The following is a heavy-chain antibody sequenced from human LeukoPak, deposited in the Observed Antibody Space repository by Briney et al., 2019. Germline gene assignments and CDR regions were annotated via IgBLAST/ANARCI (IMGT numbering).Heavy chain of an antibody. CDR3: ARAQPRGYFDY. CDR1: GFTFSSYA. V-gene: IGHV3-53*01. D-gene: IGHD3-10*01. J-gene: IGHJ4*02. CDR2: IYSGGST. Sequence: GGSLRLSCAASGFTFSSYAMSWVRQAPGKGLEWVSVIYSGGSTYYADSVKGRFTISRDSSKNTLYLQMNSLRAEDTAVYYCARAQPRGYFDYWGQGTLVTVSS.